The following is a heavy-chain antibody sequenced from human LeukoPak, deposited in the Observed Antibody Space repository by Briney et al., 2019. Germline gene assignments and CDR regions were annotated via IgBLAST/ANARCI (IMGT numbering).Heavy chain of an antibody. CDR2: ISAYSGNT. CDR1: GYTLTNYG. J-gene: IGHJ4*02. D-gene: IGHD6-13*01. CDR3: ARDLGHRIAAAGPNLDY. V-gene: IGHV1-18*01. Sequence: ASVKVSCKASGYTLTNYGISWVRQAPGQGLEWMGWISAYSGNTNYEQKFQGRVTMTTDTSTSTAYMELRSLRSDDTAVYYCARDLGHRIAAAGPNLDYWGQGTLVTVSS.